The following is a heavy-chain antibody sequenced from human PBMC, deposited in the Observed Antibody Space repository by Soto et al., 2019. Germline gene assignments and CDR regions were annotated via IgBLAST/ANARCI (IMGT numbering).Heavy chain of an antibody. V-gene: IGHV3-23*01. D-gene: IGHD6-13*01. J-gene: IGHJ4*02. CDR3: SKIRGSSWMIDY. CDR1: GFTFSSYA. Sequence: EVQLLESGGGLVQPGGSLRLSCAASGFTFSSYAMSWVRQATGKGLEWVSAISGSGGSTYYADSVKGRFTISRDNSKNTLHLQMHSLRAEDTAVYYCSKIRGSSWMIDYWGQGTLVTVSS. CDR2: ISGSGGST.